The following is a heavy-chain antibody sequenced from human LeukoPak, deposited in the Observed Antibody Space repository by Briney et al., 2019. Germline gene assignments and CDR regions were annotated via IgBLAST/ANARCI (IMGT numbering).Heavy chain of an antibody. CDR1: GFTFSSYS. V-gene: IGHV3-21*01. CDR2: ISTSSTYI. Sequence: GGSLRLSCAASGFTFSSYSMNWVRQAPGKGLEWVSSISTSSTYIYYADSVKGRFTISRDNDKNSLYLQMNGLRAEDTAVYYCARAISCSGVSCYSVYWGQGTLVTVSS. D-gene: IGHD2-15*01. J-gene: IGHJ4*02. CDR3: ARAISCSGVSCYSVY.